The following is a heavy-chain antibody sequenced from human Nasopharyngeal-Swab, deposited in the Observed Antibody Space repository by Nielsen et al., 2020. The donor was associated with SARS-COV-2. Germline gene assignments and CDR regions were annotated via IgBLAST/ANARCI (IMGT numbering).Heavy chain of an antibody. CDR1: GFIFSASA. J-gene: IGHJ4*02. V-gene: IGHV3-73*01. CDR3: TTDFYFDY. CDR2: IGDKEHNYAT. Sequence: GESLKISCAASGFIFSASAIHWVRQASGKGLEWAGRIGDKEHNYATTYGASVQGRFTISRDDSKNTAFLQMDSLKTEDTALYYCTTDFYFDYWGQGTLVTVSS.